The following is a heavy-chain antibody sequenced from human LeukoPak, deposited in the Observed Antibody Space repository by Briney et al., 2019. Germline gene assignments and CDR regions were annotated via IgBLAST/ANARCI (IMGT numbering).Heavy chain of an antibody. Sequence: ASVKVSCKASGGTFSNYAISWVRQAPGQGLEWMGGIIPIFGTANYAQKFQGRVTITADKSTSTAYMELSSLRSEDTAVYYCARDRWPVTRIQYYYPMDVWGKGTTVTVSS. V-gene: IGHV1-69*06. CDR1: GGTFSNYA. CDR3: ARDRWPVTRIQYYYPMDV. J-gene: IGHJ6*03. D-gene: IGHD4-17*01. CDR2: IIPIFGTA.